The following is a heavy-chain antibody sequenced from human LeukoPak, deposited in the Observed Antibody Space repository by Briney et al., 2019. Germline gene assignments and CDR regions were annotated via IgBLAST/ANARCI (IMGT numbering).Heavy chain of an antibody. CDR1: GASISSYY. CDR2: IHYTVST. J-gene: IGHJ3*02. CDR3: ARDGERTYYYDSSGYRDAFDI. Sequence: PSETLSLTWNVSGASISSYYGRWIRHPPGKGLEWIAYIHYTVSTTQNPSLKSRVTISVDTSKNPFSLRLSSVTAADTDVYYCARDGERTYYYDSSGYRDAFDIWGQGTMVTVSS. D-gene: IGHD3-22*01. V-gene: IGHV4-59*01.